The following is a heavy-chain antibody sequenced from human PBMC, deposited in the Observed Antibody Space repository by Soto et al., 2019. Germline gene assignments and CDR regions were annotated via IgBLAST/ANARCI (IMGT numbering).Heavy chain of an antibody. CDR3: ATSYYYDSSGYYFDY. J-gene: IGHJ4*02. CDR1: GYTFTCYA. V-gene: IGHV1-3*01. D-gene: IGHD3-22*01. Sequence: ASVKVSCKASGYTFTCYAMHWVRQAPGQRLEWMGWINAGNGNTKYSQKFQGRVTITRDTSASTAYMELSSLRSEDTAVYYCATSYYYDSSGYYFDYWGQGTLVTVSS. CDR2: INAGNGNT.